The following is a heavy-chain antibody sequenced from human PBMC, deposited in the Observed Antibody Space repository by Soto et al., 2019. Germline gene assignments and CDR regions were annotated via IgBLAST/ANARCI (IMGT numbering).Heavy chain of an antibody. CDR1: GFTFSSYA. V-gene: IGHV3-23*01. Sequence: PGGSLRLSCAASGFTFSSYAMSWVRQAPGKGLEWVSAISGSGGSTYYADSVKGRFTISRDNSRNTLYLQMNSLRAEDTAVYYCANHRLWFGEFMYYFDYWGQGTLVTVSS. CDR3: ANHRLWFGEFMYYFDY. J-gene: IGHJ4*02. D-gene: IGHD3-10*01. CDR2: ISGSGGST.